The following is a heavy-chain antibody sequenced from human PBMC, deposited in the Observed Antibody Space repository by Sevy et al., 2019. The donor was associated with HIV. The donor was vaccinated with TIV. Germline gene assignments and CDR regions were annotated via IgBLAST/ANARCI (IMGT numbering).Heavy chain of an antibody. CDR2: IKQDGSDK. CDR1: GFTLSNYW. D-gene: IGHD1-26*01. Sequence: GGSLRLSCAASGFTLSNYWMSWVRQAPGEGLEWVANIKQDGSDKYYVDSVKGRFTISRDNAKNSLYLQMNSLGAEDTAVYYCASDLYSGSYYENYWGQGTLVTVSS. CDR3: ASDLYSGSYYENY. J-gene: IGHJ4*02. V-gene: IGHV3-7*01.